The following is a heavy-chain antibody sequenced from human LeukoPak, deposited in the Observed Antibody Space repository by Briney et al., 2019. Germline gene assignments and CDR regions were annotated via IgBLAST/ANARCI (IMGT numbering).Heavy chain of an antibody. V-gene: IGHV5-51*01. J-gene: IGHJ6*03. CDR1: GYNFDTYW. D-gene: IGHD4-11*01. CDR3: ARHRETTVTTSTYYKFFYYMDV. Sequence: GESLKISCKGSGYNFDTYWIGWVRQLPGKGLEWMGIVYPGDSDARYSPSFQGQVTISVDQSIRTVYLQWSTLKASDTAMYYCARHRETTVTTSTYYKFFYYMDVWGKGTPVTVSS. CDR2: VYPGDSDA.